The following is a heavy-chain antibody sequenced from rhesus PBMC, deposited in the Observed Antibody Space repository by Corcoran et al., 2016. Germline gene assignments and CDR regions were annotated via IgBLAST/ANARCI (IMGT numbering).Heavy chain of an antibody. J-gene: IGHJ4*01. D-gene: IGHD4-17*01. Sequence: EVKLAESGGGLVLPGVSLSVSWFAAEFIVRTPWLRWGRQAPGTGLDWLSDIYGSTLYYVDSVKGRFTVARDNAKNSLYRQMNSLRAEDTAVYYCTRVTTFSFDYWGQGVLVTVSS. CDR2: IYGSTL. V-gene: IGHV3-11*01. CDR3: TRVTTFSFDY. CDR1: EFIVRTPW.